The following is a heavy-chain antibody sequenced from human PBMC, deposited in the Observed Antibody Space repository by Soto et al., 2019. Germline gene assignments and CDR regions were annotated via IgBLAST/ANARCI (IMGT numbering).Heavy chain of an antibody. D-gene: IGHD5-12*01. Sequence: EVQVLESGGDLVQPGGSLRLSCAASGFTFSTYAMNWVRQAPGKGLECVSSISDNGARTYYAESVKGRLSISRDNSKKTLYLQMNSLRAEDTAVYYCAKSRGRYSGHDYGRYFDQWGQGTLVSVSS. V-gene: IGHV3-23*01. CDR3: AKSRGRYSGHDYGRYFDQ. CDR2: ISDNGART. J-gene: IGHJ4*02. CDR1: GFTFSTYA.